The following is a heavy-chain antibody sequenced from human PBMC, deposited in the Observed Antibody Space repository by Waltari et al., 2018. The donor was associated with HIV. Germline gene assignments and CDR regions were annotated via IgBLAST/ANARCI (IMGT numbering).Heavy chain of an antibody. D-gene: IGHD5-18*01. CDR2: ISSSSSYI. CDR1: GFPFSSDS. J-gene: IGHJ6*02. Sequence: EVQLVESGGGLVKPGGSLRLSCAASGFPFSSDSMNWVRQAPGKGLEWVSSISSSSSYIYYADSVKGRFTISRDNAKNSLYLQMNSLRAEDTAVYYCARSVYSYGYLTYYYGMDVWGQGTTVTVSS. CDR3: ARSVYSYGYLTYYYGMDV. V-gene: IGHV3-21*01.